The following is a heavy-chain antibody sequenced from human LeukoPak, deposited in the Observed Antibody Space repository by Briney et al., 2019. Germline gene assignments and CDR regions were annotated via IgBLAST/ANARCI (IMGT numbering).Heavy chain of an antibody. Sequence: SETLSLTCTVSGGSISTFYWTWIRQPAGKGLEWIGRINNSGSTNYNPSLRSRVSMSVDRSKNQVSVTLSSVTAADTAVYFCAREGGDPRWLDPWGQGTLVTVSS. V-gene: IGHV4-4*07. CDR2: INNSGST. CDR1: GGSISTFY. D-gene: IGHD6-25*01. J-gene: IGHJ5*02. CDR3: AREGGDPRWLDP.